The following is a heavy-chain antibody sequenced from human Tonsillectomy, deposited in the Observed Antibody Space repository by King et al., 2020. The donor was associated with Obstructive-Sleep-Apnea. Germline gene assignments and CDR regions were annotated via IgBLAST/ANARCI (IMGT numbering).Heavy chain of an antibody. CDR3: GKPVGIYYDGSAIDY. CDR2: IWYDGSIE. D-gene: IGHD3-22*01. V-gene: IGHV3-33*06. Sequence: VQLVESGGGVVQPGRSLRLSCAASGFTFSKYGMHWVRQAPGKGLEWVAVIWYDGSIEYYADSVKGRFTISRDNSKNTLFLQMSGLTAEDTAVYYCGKPVGIYYDGSAIDYWGQGTLVTVSS. J-gene: IGHJ4*02. CDR1: GFTFSKYG.